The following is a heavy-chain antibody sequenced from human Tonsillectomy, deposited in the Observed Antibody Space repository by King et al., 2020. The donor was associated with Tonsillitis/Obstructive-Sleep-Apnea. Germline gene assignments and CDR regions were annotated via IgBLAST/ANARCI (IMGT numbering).Heavy chain of an antibody. Sequence: VQLVESGAEVKKPGASVKVSCTASGYTFTSYYMHWVRQAPGQGLEWMGIINPSGGSTSYAQKFQGRVTMTRDTSTSTVYMELSSLRSEDTAVYYCAREDSYTGDGGAFDIWGQGTMVTVSS. J-gene: IGHJ3*02. CDR3: AREDSYTGDGGAFDI. CDR1: GYTFTSYY. D-gene: IGHD7-27*01. CDR2: INPSGGST. V-gene: IGHV1-46*01.